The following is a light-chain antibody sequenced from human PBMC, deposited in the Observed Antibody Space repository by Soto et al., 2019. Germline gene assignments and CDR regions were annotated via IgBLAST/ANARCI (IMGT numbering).Light chain of an antibody. CDR3: SSYTSSSIDYV. J-gene: IGLJ1*01. Sequence: QSVLTQPASVSGSPGQSITISCTGTSSDVGGYNYVSWYQQHPGKAPKLMIYEVSNRPSGVSNRFSGSKSGNTASLTISGLQAEDEDDNYCSSYTSSSIDYVFGTGTKVTVL. CDR1: SSDVGGYNY. V-gene: IGLV2-14*01. CDR2: EVS.